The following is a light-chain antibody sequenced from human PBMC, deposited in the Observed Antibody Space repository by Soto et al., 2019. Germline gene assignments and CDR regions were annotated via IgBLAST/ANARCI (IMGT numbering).Light chain of an antibody. Sequence: EIVLTQSPGTLSLSPGERATLSCRASQSVSSSYLAWYQQKPGQAPRLLIYGASSRATGIPDRFSGSASGTDFTLTISRLEPEDFAVYYCQQYGGSPRTFGQGTKVDIK. CDR1: QSVSSSY. CDR2: GAS. V-gene: IGKV3-20*01. J-gene: IGKJ1*01. CDR3: QQYGGSPRT.